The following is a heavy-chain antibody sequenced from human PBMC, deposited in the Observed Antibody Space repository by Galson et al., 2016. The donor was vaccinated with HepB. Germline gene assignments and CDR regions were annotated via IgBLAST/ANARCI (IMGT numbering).Heavy chain of an antibody. V-gene: IGHV3-48*03. CDR2: ISSRGSMI. CDR1: GFTFSSYE. J-gene: IGHJ4*02. D-gene: IGHD3-9*01. Sequence: SLRLSCAASGFTFSSYEMNWVRQAPGKGLEWVSYISSRGSMIFYADSVNGRFILSRDNAKNSLHLQMNSLRAEDTAVYYCAGGDGGYSDWLSPNFDSWGRGTLVTVSS. CDR3: AGGDGGYSDWLSPNFDS.